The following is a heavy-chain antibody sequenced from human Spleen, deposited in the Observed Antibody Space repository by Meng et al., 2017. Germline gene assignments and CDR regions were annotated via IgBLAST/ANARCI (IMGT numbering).Heavy chain of an antibody. CDR1: GYTFTSYY. J-gene: IGHJ6*02. Sequence: ASVKVSCKASGYTFTSYYMHWVRQAPGQGLEWMGIVNPSDGNTTCAQKFQGRVTMTTDTSTSTAYMELRSLRSDDTAVYYCARGQQFYYYYGMDVWGQGTTVTVSS. D-gene: IGHD6-13*01. CDR2: VNPSDGNT. CDR3: ARGQQFYYYYGMDV. V-gene: IGHV1-46*01.